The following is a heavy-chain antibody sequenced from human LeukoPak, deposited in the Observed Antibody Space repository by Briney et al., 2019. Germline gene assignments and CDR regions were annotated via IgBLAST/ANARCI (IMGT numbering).Heavy chain of an antibody. CDR2: IKQDGSEK. CDR3: ARDSPLYYYYMDV. J-gene: IGHJ6*03. V-gene: IGHV3-7*01. CDR1: GFTFSSYW. Sequence: GGSLRLSCAAFGFTFSSYWMSWVRQAPGKGLEWVANIKQDGSEKYYVDSVKGRFTISRDNAKNSLYLQMNSLRAEDTAVYYCARDSPLYYYYMDVWGKGTTVTVSS.